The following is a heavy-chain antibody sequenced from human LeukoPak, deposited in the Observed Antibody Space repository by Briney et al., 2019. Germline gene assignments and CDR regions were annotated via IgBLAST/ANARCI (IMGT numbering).Heavy chain of an antibody. CDR1: GFTFSDYG. Sequence: PGRSLRLSCAASGFTFSDYGMHWVRQAPGKGLERVAVIWYDGSNKYYADSVKGRFTISRDNSRNTLYLQMNSLRAEDTAVYYCVRELPPVVQYYFDYWGPGTLVTVSS. D-gene: IGHD3-22*01. CDR2: IWYDGSNK. J-gene: IGHJ4*02. CDR3: VRELPPVVQYYFDY. V-gene: IGHV3-33*01.